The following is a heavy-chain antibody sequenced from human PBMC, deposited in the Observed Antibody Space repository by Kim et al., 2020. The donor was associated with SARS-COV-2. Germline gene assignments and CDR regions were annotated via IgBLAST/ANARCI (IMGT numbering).Heavy chain of an antibody. D-gene: IGHD1-26*01. CDR1: GGSISSYY. CDR3: AGSYSGSYSAAFDI. CDR2: IYYSGST. V-gene: IGHV4-59*01. J-gene: IGHJ3*02. Sequence: SETLSLTCTVSGGSISSYYWSWIRQPPGKGLEWIGYIYYSGSTNYNPSLKSRVTISVDTSKNQFSLKLSSVTAADTAVYYCAGSYSGSYSAAFDIWGQGTMVTVSS.